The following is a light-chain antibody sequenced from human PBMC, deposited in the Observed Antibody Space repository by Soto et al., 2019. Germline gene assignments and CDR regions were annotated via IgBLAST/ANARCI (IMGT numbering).Light chain of an antibody. Sequence: DIQMTQSPSTLSASVGDRVTITCRASQSINSWLAWYQQKPGKAPKLLIYDASSLESGVPSRFSGSGSGAEFTLTISSLQHGDFATYSCQQYNSYSGTLGQGTKVDIK. J-gene: IGKJ1*01. CDR2: DAS. V-gene: IGKV1-5*01. CDR1: QSINSW. CDR3: QQYNSYSGT.